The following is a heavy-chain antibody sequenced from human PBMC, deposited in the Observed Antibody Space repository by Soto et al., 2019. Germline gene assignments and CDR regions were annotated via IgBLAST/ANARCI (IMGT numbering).Heavy chain of an antibody. CDR3: ARGSEGGYCSSTSCYGTPYGMDV. J-gene: IGHJ6*02. V-gene: IGHV4-59*01. CDR2: IHYSGTT. D-gene: IGHD2-2*01. Sequence: SETLSLTCTVSGASISSYSWNWIRQSPGKGLEWIGNIHYSGTTKYNPPLESRVIISVDTSKNQFSLKLSSVTAADTAVYYCARGSEGGYCSSTSCYGTPYGMDVWGQGTTVTVSS. CDR1: GASISSYS.